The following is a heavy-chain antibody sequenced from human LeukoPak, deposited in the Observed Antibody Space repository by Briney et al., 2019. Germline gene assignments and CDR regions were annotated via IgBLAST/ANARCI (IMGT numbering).Heavy chain of an antibody. Sequence: GESLKISCEASGYSFSTHWIAWVRQMPGKGLEWMGLIYPADSDTRYSPSFQGQVTISADKSLSTAFLQWSSLTASDTAIYYCARLRREYDLLSGFSYWGQGTLVPVSS. CDR1: GYSFSTHW. J-gene: IGHJ4*02. V-gene: IGHV5-51*01. CDR3: ARLRREYDLLSGFSY. D-gene: IGHD3-3*01. CDR2: IYPADSDT.